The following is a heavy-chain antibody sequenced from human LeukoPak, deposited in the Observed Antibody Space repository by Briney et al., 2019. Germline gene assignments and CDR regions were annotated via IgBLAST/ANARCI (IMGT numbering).Heavy chain of an antibody. Sequence: GGSLRLSCAASGFTFDDYAMHCVRHAPGKGLEWVSGISWNSGSIGYADSVKGRFTISRDNAKNSLYLQMNSLRAEDTALYYCAKDILTYYYDSSGYPDAFDIWGQGTMVTVSS. CDR3: AKDILTYYYDSSGYPDAFDI. CDR2: ISWNSGSI. J-gene: IGHJ3*02. D-gene: IGHD3-22*01. CDR1: GFTFDDYA. V-gene: IGHV3-9*01.